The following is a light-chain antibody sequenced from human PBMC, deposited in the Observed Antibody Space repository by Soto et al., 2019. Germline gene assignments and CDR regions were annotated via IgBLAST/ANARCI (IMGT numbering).Light chain of an antibody. J-gene: IGKJ4*01. V-gene: IGKV3-20*01. CDR3: QQYGGSPPLT. CDR2: GSS. CDR1: RSVSNTY. Sequence: EIVLTQSPGTLSLSTGERATLSCRASRSVSNTYLAWYQQKPGQAPRLLIYGSSSRATGIPDRFSGSGSGTDFTLTISRLDPEDFGVYYCQQYGGSPPLTFGGGTKVEIK.